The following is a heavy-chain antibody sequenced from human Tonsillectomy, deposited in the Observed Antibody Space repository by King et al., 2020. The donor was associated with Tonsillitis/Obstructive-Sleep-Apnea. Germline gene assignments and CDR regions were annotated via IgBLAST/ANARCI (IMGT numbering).Heavy chain of an antibody. D-gene: IGHD2-8*02. CDR1: RFLLSTYW. Sequence: VQLVESGGGLVQPGGSLRLSCTGTRFLLSTYWMTWVRQAPGKGLQWVANINRVGTDKFYADSVKGRFTISRDNAKNSLYLHMNSLSAEDTAVYYCARDPDFSETGXSYDVLDLXGXGTLVTVXX. V-gene: IGHV3-7*03. J-gene: IGHJ5*02. CDR3: ARDPDFSETGXSYDVLDL. CDR2: INRVGTDK.